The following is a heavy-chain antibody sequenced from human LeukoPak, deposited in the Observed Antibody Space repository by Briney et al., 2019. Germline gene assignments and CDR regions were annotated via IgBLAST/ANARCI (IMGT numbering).Heavy chain of an antibody. CDR2: INHSGST. V-gene: IGHV4-34*01. Sequence: PSATLSLTCAVYGGSFSGYYWSWIRQHPGKGLEWIGEINHSGSTNYNPSLKSRVTISVDTSKNQFSLKLSSVTAADTAVYYCARGQRLVVGNDDAFDIWGQGTMVTVSS. D-gene: IGHD3-22*01. J-gene: IGHJ3*02. CDR1: GGSFSGYY. CDR3: ARGQRLVVGNDDAFDI.